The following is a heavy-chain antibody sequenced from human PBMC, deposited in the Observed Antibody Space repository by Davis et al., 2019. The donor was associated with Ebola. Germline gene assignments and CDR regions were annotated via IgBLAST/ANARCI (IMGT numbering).Heavy chain of an antibody. V-gene: IGHV4-59*08. CDR2: THYTGYS. J-gene: IGHJ4*02. D-gene: IGHD4-17*01. Sequence: MPSETLSLTCTVSGGSTRSYYWSWIRQRPGKGLEWIGYTHYTGYSNHNPSLKSRVTISVDTSKRQLYLRLSSVTAADTAVYYCARIEDYGDEYYFDYWGQGTLVTVSS. CDR1: GGSTRSYY. CDR3: ARIEDYGDEYYFDY.